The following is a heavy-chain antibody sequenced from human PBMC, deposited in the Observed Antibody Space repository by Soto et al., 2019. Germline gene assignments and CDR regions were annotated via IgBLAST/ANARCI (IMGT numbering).Heavy chain of an antibody. Sequence: GGSLRLSCAASGFTFSVYYMSWIRQAPGKGLEWVSYISSSGSTIYYADSVKGRFTISRDNAKNSLYLQMNSLRAEDTAVYYCARDMFWEARFDGMDVWGQGTTVTVSS. CDR1: GFTFSVYY. D-gene: IGHD3-10*02. CDR2: ISSSGSTI. CDR3: ARDMFWEARFDGMDV. J-gene: IGHJ6*02. V-gene: IGHV3-11*01.